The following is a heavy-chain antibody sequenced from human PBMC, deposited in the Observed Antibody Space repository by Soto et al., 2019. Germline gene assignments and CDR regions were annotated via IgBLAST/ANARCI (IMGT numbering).Heavy chain of an antibody. J-gene: IGHJ4*02. D-gene: IGHD3-22*01. CDR1: GDSITSYY. CDR2: IYYSGSP. Sequence: PSETLSLTCTVSGDSITSYYWSWIRQPPGKGPEWIGYIYYSGSPTYNPSLKSRVTISVDTSKNQLSLRLSSVTAADTAVYYCARGAYYYEFKYWGQGTLVTVS. CDR3: ARGAYYYEFKY. V-gene: IGHV4-59*01.